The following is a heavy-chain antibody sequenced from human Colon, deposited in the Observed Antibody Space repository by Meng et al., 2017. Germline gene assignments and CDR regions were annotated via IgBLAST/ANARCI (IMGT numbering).Heavy chain of an antibody. Sequence: VMLVGVGAGGAQPGVSLGPSVEASGFTFRNYPRSWVRQAPGKGLERVSPMPTGDTYYADYVKDRFTVSRDNSKITMFLQMNRLRAEDTAMYFCSKRGVTGQHNFENWGQGTLVTVSS. CDR1: GFTFRNYP. CDR2: MPTGDT. D-gene: IGHD3-10*01. J-gene: IGHJ4*02. CDR3: SKRGVTGQHNFEN. V-gene: IGHV3-23*04.